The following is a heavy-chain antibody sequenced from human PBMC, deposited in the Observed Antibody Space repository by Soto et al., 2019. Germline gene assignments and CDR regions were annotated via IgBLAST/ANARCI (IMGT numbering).Heavy chain of an antibody. Sequence: QVQLVESGGGVVQPGRSLRLSCAASGFTFSNYAMYWVRRAPGKGLEWVVVISYDGNNKYYADSVKGRFTISRDNSKNTLYLQMNSLRAEDTAVYYCARAGCDGGTCYTLVGLRYGMDVWGQGTTVTVSS. J-gene: IGHJ6*02. CDR1: GFTFSNYA. CDR3: ARAGCDGGTCYTLVGLRYGMDV. D-gene: IGHD2-15*01. V-gene: IGHV3-30-3*01. CDR2: ISYDGNNK.